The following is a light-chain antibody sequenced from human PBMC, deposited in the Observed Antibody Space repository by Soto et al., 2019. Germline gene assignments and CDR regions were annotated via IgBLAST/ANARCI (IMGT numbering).Light chain of an antibody. CDR1: ENIARY. Sequence: DIPMTQSPSSLSASVGDRVTITCRASENIARYLNWYQQRPGKAPELLISAASSLQSGVPSRFSDGTSGTDFTLTISSLQPEDFATYYSQQSYSNPRYFCQGTKVDIK. CDR2: AAS. J-gene: IGKJ1*01. CDR3: QQSYSNPRY. V-gene: IGKV1-39*01.